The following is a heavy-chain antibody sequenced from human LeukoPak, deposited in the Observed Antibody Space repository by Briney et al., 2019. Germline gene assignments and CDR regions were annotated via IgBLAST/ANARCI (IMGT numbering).Heavy chain of an antibody. V-gene: IGHV3-66*02. Sequence: GGSLRLSCAASGFTFSSYAMSWVRQAPGKGLEWVSIIYSDGMTYYGDSVKGRFTISRDNSKNTLYLQMNSLRTEDTAVYYCARDSPINFSRAFDVWGHGTMVTVSS. D-gene: IGHD5-24*01. J-gene: IGHJ3*01. CDR2: IYSDGMT. CDR1: GFTFSSYA. CDR3: ARDSPINFSRAFDV.